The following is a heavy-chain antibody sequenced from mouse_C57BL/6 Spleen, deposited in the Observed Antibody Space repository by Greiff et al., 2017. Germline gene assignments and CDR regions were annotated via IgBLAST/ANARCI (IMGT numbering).Heavy chain of an antibody. V-gene: IGHV5-4*03. D-gene: IGHD2-4*01. CDR3: ARGGLRRGYAMDY. CDR2: ISDGGSYT. CDR1: GFTFSSYA. J-gene: IGHJ4*01. Sequence: EVKLVESGGGLVKPGGSLKLSCAASGFTFSSYAMSWVRQTPEKRLEWVATISDGGSYTYYPDNVKGRFTISRDNAKNNLYLQMSHLKSEDTAMYYCARGGLRRGYAMDYWGQGTSVTVSS.